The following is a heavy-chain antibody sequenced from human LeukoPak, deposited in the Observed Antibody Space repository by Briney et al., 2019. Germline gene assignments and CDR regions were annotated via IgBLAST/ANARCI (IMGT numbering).Heavy chain of an antibody. J-gene: IGHJ4*02. CDR1: GESLNSYY. CDR3: ARGAWATRLAS. D-gene: IGHD2-15*01. Sequence: SSETLSLTCAVYGESLNSYYWSWVRQPPGEGLEWFGEIYESGTTKYNPSLKSRVAISMVPSKQQFSLRLSSVTAADTAVYYCARGAWATRLASWGLGTPVIVSS. V-gene: IGHV4-34*01. CDR2: IYESGTT.